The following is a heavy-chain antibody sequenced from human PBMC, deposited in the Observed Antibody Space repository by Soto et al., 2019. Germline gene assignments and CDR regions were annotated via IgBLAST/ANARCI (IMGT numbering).Heavy chain of an antibody. D-gene: IGHD6-19*01. V-gene: IGHV4-61*08. CDR1: GGSISSGGYY. CDR2: IHYSGSS. Sequence: SETLSLTFAVSGGSISSGGYYWSRIRQPPGKGLEWIGYIHYSGSSIYKPSLKSRVTIAVDTSKNQFSLKLSSVTDADTAVYYCARVGGSGRYNLDNWGQGTLVTVSS. J-gene: IGHJ4*02. CDR3: ARVGGSGRYNLDN.